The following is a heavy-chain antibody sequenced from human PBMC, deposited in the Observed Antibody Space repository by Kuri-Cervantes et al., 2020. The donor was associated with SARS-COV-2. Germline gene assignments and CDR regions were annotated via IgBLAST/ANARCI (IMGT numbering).Heavy chain of an antibody. CDR2: IYTSGST. V-gene: IGHV4-4*07. D-gene: IGHD4-17*01. CDR3: ARHERTVGFGDYIRWLDP. Sequence: SETLSLTCTVSGGSISSYYWNWIRQPAGKGLQWIGHIYTSGSTNYNPSLKSRVTISVDTSKNQFSLKLTSVTAADTAVYYCARHERTVGFGDYIRWLDPWGQGTLVTVSS. CDR1: GGSISSYY. J-gene: IGHJ5*02.